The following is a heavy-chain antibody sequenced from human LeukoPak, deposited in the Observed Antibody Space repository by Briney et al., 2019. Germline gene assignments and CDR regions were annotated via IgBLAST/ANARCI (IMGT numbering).Heavy chain of an antibody. J-gene: IGHJ4*02. CDR2: ISAYNGNT. CDR3: ARDEALSSRWYVDY. CDR1: GRTVTSYG. V-gene: IGHV1-18*01. D-gene: IGHD6-13*01. Sequence: ASVKVSCKASGRTVTSYGIRWVRQAPRQGLEGMGWISAYNGNTNYAQKLQGRVTIPTDTSTSTAYMELRSLRSDDTALYYCARDEALSSRWYVDYWGQGTLVTVSS.